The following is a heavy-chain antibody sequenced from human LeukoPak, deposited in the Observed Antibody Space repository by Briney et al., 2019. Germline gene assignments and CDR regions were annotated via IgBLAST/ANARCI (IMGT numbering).Heavy chain of an antibody. CDR1: GFTFSSYS. V-gene: IGHV3-21*01. CDR3: ARKHSSGWYAHIDY. Sequence: GGSLRLSCAASGFTFSSYSMNWIRQPPGKGLEWVSSISSSSSYIYYADSVKGRFTISRDNAKNSLYLQMNSLRAEDTAVYYCARKHSSGWYAHIDYWGQGTLVTVSS. CDR2: ISSSSSYI. D-gene: IGHD6-19*01. J-gene: IGHJ4*02.